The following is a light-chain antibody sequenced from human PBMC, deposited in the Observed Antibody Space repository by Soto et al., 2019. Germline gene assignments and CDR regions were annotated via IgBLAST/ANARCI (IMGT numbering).Light chain of an antibody. CDR3: SSYTSTATRV. CDR2: EVS. V-gene: IGLV2-14*01. J-gene: IGLJ3*02. Sequence: QSALTQPASVSGSPGQSITISCTGTSSDVGSYNYVSWYQQHPGKAPKLMIYEVSNRPSGVSDRFSGSESGNTASLTISGLQAEDEADYYCSSYTSTATRVFGGGTKLTVL. CDR1: SSDVGSYNY.